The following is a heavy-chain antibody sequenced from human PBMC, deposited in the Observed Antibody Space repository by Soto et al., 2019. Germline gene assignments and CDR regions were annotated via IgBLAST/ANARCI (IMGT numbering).Heavy chain of an antibody. V-gene: IGHV4-31*03. D-gene: IGHD3-22*01. J-gene: IGHJ3*02. CDR3: ARDRNYYYYDSSDIKGGGAFDI. Sequence: TSETLSLTCTVSGGSISSGGYYWSWIRQHPGEGLEWIGSIYYTGSTYYNPSLKSRVTISVDTSKNQFFLKLSSVTAADTAVYYCARDRNYYYYDSSDIKGGGAFDIRGQGTMVTVSS. CDR1: GGSISSGGYY. CDR2: IYYTGST.